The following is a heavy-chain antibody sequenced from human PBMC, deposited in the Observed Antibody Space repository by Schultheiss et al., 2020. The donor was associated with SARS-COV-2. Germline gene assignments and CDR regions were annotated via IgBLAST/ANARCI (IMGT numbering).Heavy chain of an antibody. J-gene: IGHJ4*02. CDR3: ARAPRGGSGWYNY. CDR1: GGTFSSYA. CDR2: INPNSGGT. V-gene: IGHV1-2*02. Sequence: ASVKVSCKISGGTFSSYAVSWVRQAPGQGLEWMGWINPNSGGTNYAQKFQGRVTMTRDTSISTAYMELSRLRSDDTAVYYCARAPRGGSGWYNYWGQGTLVTVSS. D-gene: IGHD6-19*01.